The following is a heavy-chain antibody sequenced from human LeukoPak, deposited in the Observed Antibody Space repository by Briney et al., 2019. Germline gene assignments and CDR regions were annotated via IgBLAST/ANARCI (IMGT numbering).Heavy chain of an antibody. CDR3: AKDKVRLITFGGVIVDY. V-gene: IGHV3-23*01. J-gene: IGHJ4*02. Sequence: GGSLRLSCAASGFTFSSYAMSWVRQAPGKGLEWVSAISGSGGSIYYADSVKGRFTISRDNSKNTLYLQMNSLRAEDTAVYYCAKDKVRLITFGGVIVDYWGQGTLVTVSS. CDR2: ISGSGGSI. D-gene: IGHD3-16*02. CDR1: GFTFSSYA.